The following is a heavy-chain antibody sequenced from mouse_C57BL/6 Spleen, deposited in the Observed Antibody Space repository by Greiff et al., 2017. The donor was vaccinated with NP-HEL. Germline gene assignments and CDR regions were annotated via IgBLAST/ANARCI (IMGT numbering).Heavy chain of an antibody. CDR1: GYAFSSYW. V-gene: IGHV1-80*01. D-gene: IGHD1-1*01. Sequence: QVQLKESGAELVKPGASVKISCKASGYAFSSYWMNWVKQRPGKGLEWIGQIYPGDGDTNYNGKFKGKATLTADKSSSTAYMQLSSLTSEDSAVYFCASGYYGSSGDYAMDYWGQGTSVTVSS. CDR2: IYPGDGDT. CDR3: ASGYYGSSGDYAMDY. J-gene: IGHJ4*01.